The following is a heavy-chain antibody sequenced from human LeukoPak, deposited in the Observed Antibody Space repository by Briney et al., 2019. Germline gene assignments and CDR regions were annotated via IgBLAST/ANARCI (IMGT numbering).Heavy chain of an antibody. D-gene: IGHD3-22*01. CDR2: IIPIFGTA. J-gene: IGHJ3*02. V-gene: IGHV1-69*01. Sequence: SVKVSCKASGGTFSSYAISWVRQAPGQGLEWMGGIIPIFGTANYAQKFQGRVTITADESTSTAYMELRSLRSDDTAVYYCARENDSSGYVGAFDIWGQGTMVTVSS. CDR1: GGTFSSYA. CDR3: ARENDSSGYVGAFDI.